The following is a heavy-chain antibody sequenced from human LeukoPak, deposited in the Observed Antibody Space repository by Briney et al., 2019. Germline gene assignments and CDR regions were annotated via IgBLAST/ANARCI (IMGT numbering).Heavy chain of an antibody. V-gene: IGHV1-8*01. CDR3: ARAPMGAAPLY. CDR2: MNPVSGNA. Sequence: GASVKVSCMASGYTFTNFDINWVRQAPGQGLEWMGWMNPVSGNAGSAQKFQGRVTLTRDTSITTAYMELTSLRSDDTAFYYCARAPMGAAPLYWGQGTLVTVSS. J-gene: IGHJ4*02. CDR1: GYTFTNFD. D-gene: IGHD6-6*01.